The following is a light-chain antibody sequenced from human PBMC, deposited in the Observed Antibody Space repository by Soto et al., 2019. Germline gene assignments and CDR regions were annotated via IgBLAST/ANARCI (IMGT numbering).Light chain of an antibody. CDR2: SAS. CDR1: QGIRNA. Sequence: DIQMTQSPSSLSASVGDRVSITCRASQGIRNALGWYRQKPGKAPERLMSSASILQTGVPSRCSGSGSGTEFTLTIYSLQPEDFATYYCLQHNTSPYTFGQGTRLDIK. J-gene: IGKJ2*01. V-gene: IGKV1-17*01. CDR3: LQHNTSPYT.